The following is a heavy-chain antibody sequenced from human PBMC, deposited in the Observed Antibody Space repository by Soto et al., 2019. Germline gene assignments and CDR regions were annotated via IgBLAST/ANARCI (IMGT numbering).Heavy chain of an antibody. CDR2: IYHSGST. D-gene: IGHD3-9*01. J-gene: IGHJ4*02. V-gene: IGHV4-4*02. CDR1: GGSISRSNW. Sequence: QVQLQESGPGLVKPSGTLSLTCAVSGGSISRSNWWSWVRQPPGKGLEWIGEIYHSGSTNYNPSLKSRVTIAVDKSKNQFSLKLSSVTAADTAVYYCARVDDILTGYYYFDYWGQGTLVTVSS. CDR3: ARVDDILTGYYYFDY.